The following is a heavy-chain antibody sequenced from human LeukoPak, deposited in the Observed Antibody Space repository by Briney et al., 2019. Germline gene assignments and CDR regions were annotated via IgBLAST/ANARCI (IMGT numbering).Heavy chain of an antibody. D-gene: IGHD6-13*01. Sequence: GRSLRLSCAASGFTFSTYAMNWVRQAPGKGLDWVALISYDGRNKYYADSVKGRFTISRDNSKNTLYLQMSSLRAEDTALYYCAXXRGIAAAGAWTPFDIWGQGTMVTVSS. V-gene: IGHV3-30*03. CDR2: ISYDGRNK. J-gene: IGHJ3*02. CDR1: GFTFSTYA. CDR3: AXXRGIAAAGAWTPFDI.